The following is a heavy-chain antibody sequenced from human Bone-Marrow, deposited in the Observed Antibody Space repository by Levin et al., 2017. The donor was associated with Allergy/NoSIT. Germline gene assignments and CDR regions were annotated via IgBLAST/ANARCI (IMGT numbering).Heavy chain of an antibody. V-gene: IGHV4-4*02. Sequence: SETLSLNCAVSGDSIRSGHWWSWVRQPPGKGLEWIGGIYWSGATKYSSSLKSRVTMSVDTSRNQFSLNLRTVTAADTAVYFCARGNDHDFDWGAYWGQGILVTVSS. D-gene: IGHD3-9*01. CDR2: IYWSGAT. J-gene: IGHJ4*02. CDR1: GDSIRSGHW. CDR3: ARGNDHDFDWGAY.